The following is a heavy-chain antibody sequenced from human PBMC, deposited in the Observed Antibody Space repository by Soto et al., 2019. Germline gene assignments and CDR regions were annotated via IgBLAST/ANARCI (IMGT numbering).Heavy chain of an antibody. D-gene: IGHD3-3*01. J-gene: IGHJ5*02. CDR2: INHSGST. Sequence: SQTLSLTCAVYGGTLSGYYWIGIRQPPGKGLEWIGEINHSGSTNYNPSLKSRVTISVDTSKNQFSLKLSSVTAADTAVYYCARGLPILSSKYRPPECLDPSGQ. CDR1: GGTLSGYY. CDR3: ARGLPILSSKYRPPECLDP. V-gene: IGHV4-34*01.